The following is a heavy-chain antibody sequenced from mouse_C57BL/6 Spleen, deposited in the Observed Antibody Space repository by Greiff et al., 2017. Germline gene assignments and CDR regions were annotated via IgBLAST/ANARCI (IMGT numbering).Heavy chain of an antibody. CDR1: GFSLTSYA. CDR3: ARAYYGNYGYYFDY. J-gene: IGHJ2*01. CDR2: IWTGGGT. Sequence: VKLMESGPGLVAPSQSLSITCTVSGFSLTSYAISWVRQPPGKGLEWLGVIWTGGGTNYNSALKSRLSISKDNSKSQVFLKMNSLQTDDTARYYCARAYYGNYGYYFDYWGQGTTLTVSS. V-gene: IGHV2-9-1*01. D-gene: IGHD2-10*01.